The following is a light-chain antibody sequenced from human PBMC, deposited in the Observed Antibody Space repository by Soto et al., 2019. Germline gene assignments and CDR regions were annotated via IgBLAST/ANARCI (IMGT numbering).Light chain of an antibody. CDR3: TSFTTSSIWV. V-gene: IGLV2-14*01. J-gene: IGLJ3*02. CDR2: EVY. Sequence: QSVLTQPASVSGSPGQSITISCTGTSSDVGIYNYVSWYQQHPGKAHKLIICEVYNRPSGVSNRFSGSKSGNTDSLTISGLRPEDEADYYCTSFTTSSIWVFGGGTKLTVL. CDR1: SSDVGIYNY.